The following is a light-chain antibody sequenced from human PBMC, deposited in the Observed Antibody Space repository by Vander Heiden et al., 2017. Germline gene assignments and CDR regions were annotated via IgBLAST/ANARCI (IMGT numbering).Light chain of an antibody. CDR1: QSVSSY. V-gene: IGKV3-11*01. CDR3: QQRSNWQGLT. CDR2: DAS. Sequence: EIVLTQSPATLSLSPGERATLSCRASQSVSSYLAWYQQKPGQAPRLLIYDASNRATGIPARFSGSGSGTNFTLTIRRLDPEDFAVYYCQQRSNWQGLTFGGGTKVEIK. J-gene: IGKJ4*01.